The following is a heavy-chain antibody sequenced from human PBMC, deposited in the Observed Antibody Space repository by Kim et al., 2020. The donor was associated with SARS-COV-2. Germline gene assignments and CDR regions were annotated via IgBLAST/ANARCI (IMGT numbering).Heavy chain of an antibody. CDR3: ARDLTTPESGY. V-gene: IGHV1-69*01. Sequence: ANYAQKFQGRVTITADESTSTAYMELSSLRSEDTAVYYCARDLTTPESGYWGQGTLVTVSS. D-gene: IGHD3-3*01. CDR2: A. J-gene: IGHJ4*02.